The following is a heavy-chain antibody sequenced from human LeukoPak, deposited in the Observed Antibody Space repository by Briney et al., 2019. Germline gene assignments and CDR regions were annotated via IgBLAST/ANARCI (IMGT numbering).Heavy chain of an antibody. Sequence: ASVKVSCKASGGTFSSYAISWVRQAPGQGLEWMGWINPNSGGTNYAQKFQGRVTMTRDTSISTAYMELSRLRSDDTAVYYCARDPPWVVGATFRYEDAFDIWGQGTMVTVSS. D-gene: IGHD1-26*01. CDR2: INPNSGGT. CDR1: GGTFSSYA. CDR3: ARDPPWVVGATFRYEDAFDI. J-gene: IGHJ3*02. V-gene: IGHV1-2*02.